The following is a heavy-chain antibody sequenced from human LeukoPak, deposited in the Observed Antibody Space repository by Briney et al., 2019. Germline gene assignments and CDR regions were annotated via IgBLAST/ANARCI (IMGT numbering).Heavy chain of an antibody. V-gene: IGHV3-23*01. CDR3: AKALPNYYDSSGYLPFDY. Sequence: GGSLRLSCAASGFTFSSYAMSWVRQAPGKGLEWVSAISGSGGSTYYADSVKGRFTISRDNSKNTLYLQMNSLRAEDTAVYYCAKALPNYYDSSGYLPFDYWGQGTLVTVSS. CDR2: ISGSGGST. CDR1: GFTFSSYA. J-gene: IGHJ4*02. D-gene: IGHD3-22*01.